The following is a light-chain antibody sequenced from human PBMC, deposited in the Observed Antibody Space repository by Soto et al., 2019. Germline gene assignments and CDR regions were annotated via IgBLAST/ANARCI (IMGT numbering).Light chain of an antibody. CDR1: QSLLHSNGYNY. CDR2: LGS. V-gene: IGKV2-28*01. CDR3: MQPLQSWT. J-gene: IGKJ1*01. Sequence: EIVMTQSPLSLPVTPGEPASISCRSSQSLLHSNGYNYLDWYLQKSGQSPQLLIYLGSNRASGVPDRFSGSGSGTDFTLKISRVEAEDVGVYYCMQPLQSWTFGQGTKVDIK.